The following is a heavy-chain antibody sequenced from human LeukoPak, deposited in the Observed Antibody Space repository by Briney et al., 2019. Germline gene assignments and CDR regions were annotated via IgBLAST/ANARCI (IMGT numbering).Heavy chain of an antibody. V-gene: IGHV1-69*13. D-gene: IGHD1-26*01. CDR3: ARGGTSGSYYGSFY. Sequence: SVKVSCKASGGTFSSYAISWVRQAPGQGLEWMGGIIPIFGTANYAQKLQGRVTITADESTSTAYMELSSLRSEDTAVYYCARGGTSGSYYGSFYWGQGTLVTVSS. J-gene: IGHJ4*02. CDR2: IIPIFGTA. CDR1: GGTFSSYA.